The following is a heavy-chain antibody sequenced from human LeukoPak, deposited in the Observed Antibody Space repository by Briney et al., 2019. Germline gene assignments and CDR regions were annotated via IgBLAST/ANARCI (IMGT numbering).Heavy chain of an antibody. CDR3: ARVSYDYVWGSFAS. Sequence: PSQTLSLTCTVSGGSISSGSYYWGWIRQPPGKGLEWIGSIYHSGSTYYNPSLKSRVTISVDTSTNQFSLELSSVTAADTALYYCARVSYDYVWGSFASWGQGTLVTVSS. D-gene: IGHD3-16*01. J-gene: IGHJ5*02. V-gene: IGHV4-39*07. CDR2: IYHSGST. CDR1: GGSISSGSYY.